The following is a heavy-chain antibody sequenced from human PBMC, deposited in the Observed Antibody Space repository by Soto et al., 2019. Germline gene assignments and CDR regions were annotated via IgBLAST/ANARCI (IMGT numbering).Heavy chain of an antibody. J-gene: IGHJ6*02. CDR1: GFTFSSYG. V-gene: IGHV3-30*18. CDR2: ISYDGSNK. Sequence: GGSLRLSCAASGFTFSSYGMHWFRQAPGKGLEGVAVISYDGSNKYYADSVKGRFTISRDNSKNTLSLQMNSLSAEDTAVYYCEKDRQLVSYYYSGMDVWGQGTTVTVSS. CDR3: EKDRQLVSYYYSGMDV. D-gene: IGHD6-13*01.